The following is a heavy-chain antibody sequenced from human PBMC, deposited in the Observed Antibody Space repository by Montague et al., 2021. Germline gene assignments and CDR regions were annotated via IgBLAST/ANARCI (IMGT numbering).Heavy chain of an antibody. V-gene: IGHV3-9*01. CDR1: GFIFNNYV. D-gene: IGHD3-10*01. CDR2: INVNSINI. Sequence: SLRLSCAASGFIFNNYVMNWVRQAPGKGLEWVSRINVNSINIDYADSVKGRFTISRDNAKNSLYLQMNSLRAEDTAFYYCVKDTRYYYPDFWGQGILVTVSS. J-gene: IGHJ4*02. CDR3: VKDTRYYYPDF.